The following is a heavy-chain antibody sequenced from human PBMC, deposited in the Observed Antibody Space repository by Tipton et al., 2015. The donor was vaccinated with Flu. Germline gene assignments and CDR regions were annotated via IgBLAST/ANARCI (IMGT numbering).Heavy chain of an antibody. D-gene: IGHD1-26*01. V-gene: IGHV4-39*07. CDR3: ARNRAYYGD. Sequence: TLSLTCTVSGDSISSSSYYWGWIRQPPGEGLEWIGSIYYSGSTYYNPSLRSRVTISVDTSKNQFSLKLNSVTAADTAVYYCARNRAYYGDWGQGVLVTVSS. CDR1: GDSISSSSYY. J-gene: IGHJ4*02. CDR2: IYYSGST.